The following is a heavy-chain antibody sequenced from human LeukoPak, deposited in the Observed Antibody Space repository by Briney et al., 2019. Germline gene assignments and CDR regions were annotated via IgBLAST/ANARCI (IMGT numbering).Heavy chain of an antibody. V-gene: IGHV4-4*09. Sequence: PSETLSLTCTVSGGSVRSYYWSWVRQAPGKRLEWLGYIYNTGGTNYNPSLNGRVTISVDTSKNQLSLNLSSVTAADTAVYYCARRHHYYYYMDVWGKGTTVTVSS. CDR2: IYNTGGT. CDR3: ARRHHYYYYMDV. J-gene: IGHJ6*03. CDR1: GGSVRSYY.